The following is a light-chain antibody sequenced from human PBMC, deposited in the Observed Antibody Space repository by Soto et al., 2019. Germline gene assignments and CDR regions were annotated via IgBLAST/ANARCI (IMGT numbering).Light chain of an antibody. CDR1: QSVSTN. CDR2: GAS. CDR3: QQYNNWPPWT. Sequence: ETVMTQSVVTLSVSLGERATLSCRASQSVSTNLAWYQQKPGQAPRLLIYGASTRATGIPARFSGSGSGTEFTLTISSLQSEDFAVYYCQQYNNWPPWTFGQGTKVEIK. J-gene: IGKJ1*01. V-gene: IGKV3-15*01.